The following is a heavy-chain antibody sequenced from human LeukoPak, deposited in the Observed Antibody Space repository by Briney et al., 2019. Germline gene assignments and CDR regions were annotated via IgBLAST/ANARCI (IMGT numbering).Heavy chain of an antibody. J-gene: IGHJ4*02. CDR3: ARDSCLIKTCLDY. D-gene: IGHD3-10*01. CDR1: GFIFSHFG. CDR2: IQSDGSQE. V-gene: IGHV3-33*01. Sequence: QPGGSLRLSCATSGFIFSHFGMHWLRQAPGKGLEGVAAIQSDGSQEYFADSVKGRSTISRDKSKSTMYLQIDTLRAEDTAVYYCARDSCLIKTCLDYWGQGTLVTVSS.